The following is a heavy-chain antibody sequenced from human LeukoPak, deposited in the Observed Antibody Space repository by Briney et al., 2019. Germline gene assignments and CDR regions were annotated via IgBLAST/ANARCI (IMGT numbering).Heavy chain of an antibody. Sequence: PGGSLRLSCAASGFTFSSYAMSWVRQALGKGLEWVSAISGSGGSTYYADSVKGRLTISRDNSKNTLYLQMNSLRAEDTAVYYCAKFTTVTTDKLRCNYFDYWGQGTLVTVSS. J-gene: IGHJ4*02. CDR2: ISGSGGST. CDR3: AKFTTVTTDKLRCNYFDY. V-gene: IGHV3-23*01. D-gene: IGHD4-17*01. CDR1: GFTFSSYA.